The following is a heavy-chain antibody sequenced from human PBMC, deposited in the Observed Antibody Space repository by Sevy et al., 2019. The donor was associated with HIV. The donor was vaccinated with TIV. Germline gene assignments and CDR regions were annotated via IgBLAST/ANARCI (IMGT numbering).Heavy chain of an antibody. CDR2: IYPSDSDT. CDR1: GYSFTSYW. J-gene: IGHJ4*02. D-gene: IGHD3-22*01. Sequence: GESLKISCKGSGYSFTSYWIAWVRQMPGKGLEWMGIIYPSDSDTKYSPSFQGRVTMSADKSINTTYLQWGSLKASDTAIYYCAGPAGFYDNSGYSFMDYWGQGTLVTVSS. CDR3: AGPAGFYDNSGYSFMDY. V-gene: IGHV5-51*01.